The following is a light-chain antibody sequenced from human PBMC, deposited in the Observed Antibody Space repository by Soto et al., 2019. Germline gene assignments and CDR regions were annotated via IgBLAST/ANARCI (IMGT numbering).Light chain of an antibody. Sequence: DIVMTQSPDSLAVSLGERATINCKSSQSVLYSSNNKNHLAWYQQKPGQPPKLLIYWASTRESGVPDRFSGSGSGTDFTLTISSLQAEDVAVYSCQQYYSITITFGQGTRLEIK. CDR2: WAS. V-gene: IGKV4-1*01. CDR3: QQYYSITIT. J-gene: IGKJ5*01. CDR1: QSVLYSSNNKNH.